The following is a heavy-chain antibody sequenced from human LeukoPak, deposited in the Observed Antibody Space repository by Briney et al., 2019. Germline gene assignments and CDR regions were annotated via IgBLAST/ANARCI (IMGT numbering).Heavy chain of an antibody. J-gene: IGHJ5*01. V-gene: IGHV4-59*11. CDR2: IHYSGST. CDR1: GGSIETHY. CDR3: ARGYNWFDS. Sequence: KSSETLSLTCTVAGGSIETHYWSWIRQPPGKGLEWIGYIHYSGSTNYNPSLKSRVTISVDTSKNQFSLKLSSVTAADPGMYYCARGYNWFDSRGQGTQVTVSS.